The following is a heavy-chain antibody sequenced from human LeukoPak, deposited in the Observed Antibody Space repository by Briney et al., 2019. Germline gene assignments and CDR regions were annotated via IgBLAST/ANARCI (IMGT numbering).Heavy chain of an antibody. CDR3: ADYDFWSGFYYMDV. D-gene: IGHD3-3*01. CDR2: IYHSGST. CDR1: GYSISSGYY. J-gene: IGHJ6*03. V-gene: IGHV4-38-2*02. Sequence: SETLSLTCTVSGYSISSGYYWGWIRQPPGKGLEWIGSIYHSGSTYYNPSLKSRVTISVDTSKNQFSLKLSSVTAADTAVYYCADYDFWSGFYYMDVWGKGTTVTVSS.